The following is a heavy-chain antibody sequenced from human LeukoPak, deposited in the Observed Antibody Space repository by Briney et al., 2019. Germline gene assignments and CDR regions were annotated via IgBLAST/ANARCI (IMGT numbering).Heavy chain of an antibody. Sequence: GGSLRLSCAASGFIFDDYAMHWVRQAPGKGLEWVSTISWNSGSIGYVDSVRGRFTISRDNAKNTLYLQMNSLRVEDTAFYFCTKDISSGRPAPYGMDVWGHGTTVTVSS. CDR3: TKDISSGRPAPYGMDV. CDR2: ISWNSGSI. V-gene: IGHV3-9*01. CDR1: GFIFDDYA. D-gene: IGHD3-10*01. J-gene: IGHJ6*02.